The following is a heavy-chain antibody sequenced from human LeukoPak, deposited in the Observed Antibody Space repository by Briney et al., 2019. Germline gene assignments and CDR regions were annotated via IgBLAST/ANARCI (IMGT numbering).Heavy chain of an antibody. CDR1: GYSISRDYY. D-gene: IGHD2-2*01. CDR3: ARQSIVVVPAAMGCWFDP. CDR2: ILHTGST. Sequence: RASETLSLTCSVSGYSISRDYYWGWIRQPPGKGLEWIGSILHTGSTYYNPSLKSRVTISVDTSKNQFSLKLSSVTAADTAVYYCARQSIVVVPAAMGCWFDPWGQGTLVTVSS. J-gene: IGHJ5*02. V-gene: IGHV4-38-2*02.